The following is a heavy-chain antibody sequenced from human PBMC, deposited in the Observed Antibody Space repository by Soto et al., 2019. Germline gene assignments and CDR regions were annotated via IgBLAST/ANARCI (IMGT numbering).Heavy chain of an antibody. D-gene: IGHD3-3*01. J-gene: IGHJ6*02. CDR1: GFTFSSYW. CDR2: IKQDGSEK. V-gene: IGHV3-7*01. CDR3: ATDNWAYYDFSSGYQTRVMDV. Sequence: GGSLRLSCAASGFTFSSYWMSWVRQAPGKGLEWVANIKQDGSEKYYVDSVKGRFTISRDNAKNSLYLQMNSLRAEDTAVYYCATDNWAYYDFSSGYQTRVMDVWGQGTTVTVSS.